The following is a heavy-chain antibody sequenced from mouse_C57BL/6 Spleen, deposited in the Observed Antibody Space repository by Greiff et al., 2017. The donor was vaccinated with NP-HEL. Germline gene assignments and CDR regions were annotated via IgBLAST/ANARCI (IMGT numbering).Heavy chain of an antibody. V-gene: IGHV5-4*03. CDR3: ARAPRLGTWFAY. J-gene: IGHJ3*01. CDR1: GFTFSSYA. Sequence: EVKLQESGGGLVKPGGSLKLSCAASGFTFSSYAMSWVRQTPEKRLEWVATISDGGSYTYYPDNVKGRFTISRDNAKNNLYLQMSHLKSEDTAMYYCARAPRLGTWFAYWGQGTPVTVSA. D-gene: IGHD3-1*01. CDR2: ISDGGSYT.